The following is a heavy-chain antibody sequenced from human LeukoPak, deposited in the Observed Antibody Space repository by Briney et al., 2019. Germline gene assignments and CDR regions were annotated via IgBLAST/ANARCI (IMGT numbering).Heavy chain of an antibody. CDR2: IYTSGST. J-gene: IGHJ2*01. Sequence: SETLSLTCTVSGGSISSYYWSWIRQPAGKGLEWIGRIYTSGSTYYNPSLKSRVTISVDTSKNQFSLKLSSVTAADTAVYYCARPEGVLSAWYFDLWGRGTLVTVSS. CDR1: GGSISSYY. CDR3: ARPEGVLSAWYFDL. V-gene: IGHV4-4*07. D-gene: IGHD1-14*01.